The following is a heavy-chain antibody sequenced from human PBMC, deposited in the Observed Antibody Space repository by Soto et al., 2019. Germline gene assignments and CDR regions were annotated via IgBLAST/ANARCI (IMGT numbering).Heavy chain of an antibody. Sequence: QVQLQESGPGLVRPSQTLSLTCTVSAGSISTINYYWSWIRQHPEKGLEWIGYISYSGSTFYHSSLRXRVTVSXXPSKKQFSLTLTSVTAADTAVYYCARSAQWDGFDPWGQGTMVTVSS. CDR2: ISYSGST. J-gene: IGHJ3*01. V-gene: IGHV4-31*03. D-gene: IGHD2-8*01. CDR1: AGSISTINYY. CDR3: ARSAQWDGFDP.